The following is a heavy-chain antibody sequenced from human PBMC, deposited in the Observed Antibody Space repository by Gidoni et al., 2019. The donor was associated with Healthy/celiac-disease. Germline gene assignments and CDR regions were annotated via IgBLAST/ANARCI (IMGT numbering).Heavy chain of an antibody. V-gene: IGHV4-61*02. Sequence: HVQLQESGPGLVKPSQTLSLTCTVSGGSISSGSYYWSWIRQPAGKGLEWIGRIYTSGSTNYNPSLKSRVTISVDTSKNQFSLKLSSVTAADTAVYYCARDYYDSSGYYYGHYWGQGTLVTVSS. CDR2: IYTSGST. CDR3: ARDYYDSSGYYYGHY. D-gene: IGHD3-22*01. CDR1: GGSISSGSYY. J-gene: IGHJ4*02.